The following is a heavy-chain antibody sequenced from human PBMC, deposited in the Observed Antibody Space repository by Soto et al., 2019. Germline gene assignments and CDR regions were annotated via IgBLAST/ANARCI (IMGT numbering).Heavy chain of an antibody. CDR1: GGSISSGGYY. J-gene: IGHJ5*02. D-gene: IGHD6-13*01. Sequence: QVQLQESGPGLVKPSQTLSLTCTVSGGSISSGGYYWSWIRQHPGKGLEWIGYIYYSGSTYYNPSLKSRVTRSLDTSKNQFSLKLTSVTAADTAVYYCARAGYSSSWENWFDPWGQGTLVTVSS. CDR2: IYYSGST. CDR3: ARAGYSSSWENWFDP. V-gene: IGHV4-31*03.